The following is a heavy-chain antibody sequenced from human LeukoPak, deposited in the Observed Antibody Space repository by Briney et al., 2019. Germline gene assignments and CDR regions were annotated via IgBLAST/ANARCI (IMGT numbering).Heavy chain of an antibody. Sequence: GGSLRLSCAASGFTVSSNYMSRVRQAPGKGLEWVSVIYSGGSTYYADSVKGRFTISRDNSKNTLYLQMNSLRAEDTAVYYCARGSGYNYGFPDYWGQGTLVTVSS. D-gene: IGHD5-18*01. CDR3: ARGSGYNYGFPDY. J-gene: IGHJ4*02. CDR1: GFTVSSNY. CDR2: IYSGGST. V-gene: IGHV3-53*01.